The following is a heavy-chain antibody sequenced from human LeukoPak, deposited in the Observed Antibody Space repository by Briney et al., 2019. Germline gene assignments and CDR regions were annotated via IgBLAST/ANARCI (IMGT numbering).Heavy chain of an antibody. Sequence: SVKVSCKASGYTFTSYYMHWVRQAPGQGLEWMGGIIPIFGTANYAQKFQGRVTITADESTSTAYMELSSLRSEDTAVYYCASASGITGTSPFDYWGQGTLVTVSS. J-gene: IGHJ4*02. CDR3: ASASGITGTSPFDY. D-gene: IGHD1-7*01. CDR2: IIPIFGTA. V-gene: IGHV1-69*13. CDR1: GYTFTSYY.